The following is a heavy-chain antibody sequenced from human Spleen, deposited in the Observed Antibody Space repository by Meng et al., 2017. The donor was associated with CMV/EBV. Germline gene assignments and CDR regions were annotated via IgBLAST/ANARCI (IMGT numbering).Heavy chain of an antibody. D-gene: IGHD3-22*01. Sequence: SGYTFTSYGISWVRQATGQGLEWMGWMNPNSGNTGYAQKFQGRVTITRNTSISTAYMELSSLRSEDTAVYYCARGPHYYDSSGYYYDYWGQGTLVTVSS. CDR1: GYTFTSYG. CDR3: ARGPHYYDSSGYYYDY. V-gene: IGHV1-8*03. J-gene: IGHJ4*02. CDR2: MNPNSGNT.